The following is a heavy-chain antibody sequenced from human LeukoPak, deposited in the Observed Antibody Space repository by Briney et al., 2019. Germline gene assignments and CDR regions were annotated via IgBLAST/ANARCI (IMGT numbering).Heavy chain of an antibody. CDR3: ARLKDDVTKLDY. CDR1: GFAFSTYW. Sequence: PGGSLRLSCAASGFAFSTYWMSWVRQAPGKGLEWVSNINQDGSQKRYVDSVQGRFTISRDNTKNSLFLQMNSVRAEDTAVYYCARLKDDVTKLDYWGQGTLVTVSP. CDR2: INQDGSQK. V-gene: IGHV3-7*01. J-gene: IGHJ4*02. D-gene: IGHD2-8*01.